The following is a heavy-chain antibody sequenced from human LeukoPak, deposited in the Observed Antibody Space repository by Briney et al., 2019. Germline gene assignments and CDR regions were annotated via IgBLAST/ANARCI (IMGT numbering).Heavy chain of an antibody. CDR1: GGSFSGYY. D-gene: IGHD3-3*01. Sequence: SETLSLTCAVYGGSFSGYYWSWIRQPPGKGLEWIGEINHSGSTNYNPSLKSRVTISVDTSKNQFSLKLSSVTAADTAVYYCVRGREWLLYLSYYYGMDVWGQGTTVTVSS. CDR2: INHSGST. CDR3: VRGREWLLYLSYYYGMDV. J-gene: IGHJ6*02. V-gene: IGHV4-34*01.